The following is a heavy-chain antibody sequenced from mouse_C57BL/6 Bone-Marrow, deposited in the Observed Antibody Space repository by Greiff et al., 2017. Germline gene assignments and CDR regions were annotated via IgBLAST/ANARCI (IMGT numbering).Heavy chain of an antibody. D-gene: IGHD1-1*01. CDR1: GYTFTSYW. V-gene: IGHV1-55*01. J-gene: IGHJ3*01. CDR2: IYPGSGST. Sequence: QVQLQQPGAELVKPGASVKMSCKASGYTFTSYWITWVKQRPGQGLEWIGDIYPGSGSTNYNEKFKSKATLTVDTSSSTAYVQLSSLTSEDAAVYYCASSYCGTWFAYWGQGTLVTVSA. CDR3: ASSYCGTWFAY.